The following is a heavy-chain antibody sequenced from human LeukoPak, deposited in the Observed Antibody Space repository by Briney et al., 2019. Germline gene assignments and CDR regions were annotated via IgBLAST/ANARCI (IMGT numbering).Heavy chain of an antibody. CDR3: ARGSFWTGGFYLDY. D-gene: IGHD3/OR15-3a*01. CDR2: ISGSGTT. V-gene: IGHV4-61*02. CDR1: GGSISSGSYY. Sequence: PSETLSLTCTVSGGSISSGSYYWNWIRQPAGKGLEWLGRISGSGTTNYNPSLKSRVTMSVDTSKNQFSLRLTSVTAADTAVYYCARGSFWTGGFYLDYWGQGTLVTVSS. J-gene: IGHJ4*02.